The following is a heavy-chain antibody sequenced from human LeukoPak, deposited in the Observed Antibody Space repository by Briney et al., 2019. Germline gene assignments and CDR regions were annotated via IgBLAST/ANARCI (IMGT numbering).Heavy chain of an antibody. CDR2: IYSGGAT. CDR1: GFTVSSSN. Sequence: GGSLRLSCAASGFTVSSSNMGWVRQAPGKGLEWVSVIYSGGATYYPDSVKARFIISRDLSKDTLFLQMHDLRAEDTAVYYCAKIAVAYFDYWGQGTLVTVSS. J-gene: IGHJ4*02. D-gene: IGHD6-19*01. V-gene: IGHV3-66*01. CDR3: AKIAVAYFDY.